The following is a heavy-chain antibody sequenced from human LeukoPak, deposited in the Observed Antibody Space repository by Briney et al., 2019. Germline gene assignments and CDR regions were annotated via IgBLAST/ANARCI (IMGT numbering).Heavy chain of an antibody. CDR3: ARGGELLSFGVKYAFDI. J-gene: IGHJ3*02. CDR1: GGSISSGGYS. Sequence: SQTLSLTCAVSGGSISSGGYSWSWTRQPPGKGLEWIGYIYHSGSTYYNPSLKSRVTISVDRSKNQFSLKLSSVTAADTAVYYCARGGELLSFGVKYAFDIWGQGTMVTVSS. D-gene: IGHD1-26*01. CDR2: IYHSGST. V-gene: IGHV4-30-2*01.